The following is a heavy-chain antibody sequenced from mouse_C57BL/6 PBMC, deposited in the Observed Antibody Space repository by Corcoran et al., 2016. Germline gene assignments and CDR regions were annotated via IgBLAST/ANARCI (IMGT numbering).Heavy chain of an antibody. CDR3: ARSGGVLAWFAY. CDR1: GYTFTDYY. D-gene: IGHD2-14*01. V-gene: IGHV1-75*01. J-gene: IGHJ3*01. Sequence: QVQLQQSGHERVKPGTSVKISYKASGYTFTDYYKNWEKQRPGQGLEWIGWIFPGSGSTYYNEKFKGKATLTVDKSSSTAYMLLSSLTSEDSAVYFCARSGGVLAWFAYWGQGTLVTVSA. CDR2: IFPGSGST.